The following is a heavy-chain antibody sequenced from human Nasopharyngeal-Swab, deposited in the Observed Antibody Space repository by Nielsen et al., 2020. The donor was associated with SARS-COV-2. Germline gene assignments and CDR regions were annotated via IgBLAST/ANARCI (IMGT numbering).Heavy chain of an antibody. CDR2: INPNSGGT. CDR1: GYTFTGYY. D-gene: IGHD1-26*01. CDR3: ATDLGVRSSGDNDY. Sequence: ASVKVSCKASGYTFTGYYMHWVRQAPGQGLEWMGWINPNSGGTNYAQKFQGWVTMTRDTSISTAYMELSRLRSDDTAVYYCATDLGVRSSGDNDYWGQGTLVTVSS. V-gene: IGHV1-2*04. J-gene: IGHJ4*02.